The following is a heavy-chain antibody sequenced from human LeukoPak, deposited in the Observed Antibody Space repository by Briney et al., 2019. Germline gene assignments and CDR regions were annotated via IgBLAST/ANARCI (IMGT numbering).Heavy chain of an antibody. CDR2: INPSGGST. J-gene: IGHJ6*02. Sequence: ASVKVSCKASGYTFTSYYMHWVRQAPGQGLEWMGIINPSGGSTSYAQKFQGRVTMTRDTSTSTVYMELSSLRSEDTAVYYCARARAGDTWIQPGDGMDVRGQGTTVTVSS. V-gene: IGHV1-46*01. CDR3: ARARAGDTWIQPGDGMDV. CDR1: GYTFTSYY. D-gene: IGHD5-18*01.